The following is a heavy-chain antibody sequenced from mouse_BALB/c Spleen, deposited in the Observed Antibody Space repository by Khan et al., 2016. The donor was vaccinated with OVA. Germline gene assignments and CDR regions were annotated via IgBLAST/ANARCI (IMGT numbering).Heavy chain of an antibody. CDR3: TRHVYVAWFTY. CDR2: IDPYSGGT. V-gene: IGHV1S135*01. Sequence: VQLQQSGPELMKPGASVKISCKASGYTFTSYYIHWVKQSHGKSLEWIGYIDPYSGGTSYNQKFKGKATLTVDKSSSTAYIHLSNLTSEDSAVYFCTRHVYVAWFTYWGQGTLVTVSA. J-gene: IGHJ3*01. CDR1: GYTFTSYY. D-gene: IGHD2-2*01.